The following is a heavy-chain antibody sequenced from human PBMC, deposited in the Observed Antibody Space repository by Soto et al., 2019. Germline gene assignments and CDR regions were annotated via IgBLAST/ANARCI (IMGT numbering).Heavy chain of an antibody. Sequence: EVQLVESGGGLVKPGGSLRLSCAASGFTFTRYSMNWVRQAPGKGLEWVSSISSTTNYIYYGDSMKGRFTISRDNAKNPLDLEMNSLRAEDTAVYYGARESEALTSNVDYWGQGTLFTVSS. V-gene: IGHV3-21*06. CDR1: GFTFTRYS. D-gene: IGHD1-1*01. CDR2: ISSTTNYI. CDR3: ARESEALTSNVDY. J-gene: IGHJ4*02.